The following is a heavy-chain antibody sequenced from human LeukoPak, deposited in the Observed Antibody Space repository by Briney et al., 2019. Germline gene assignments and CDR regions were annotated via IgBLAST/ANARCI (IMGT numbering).Heavy chain of an antibody. J-gene: IGHJ6*03. Sequence: SETLSLTCTVSGGSISSHYWSWIRQPPGKGLEWIGYIYYSGSTNYNPSLKSRVTMPLDTSKNQFSQKLSSVTAADTAVYYCARAKQVAYYYYYMDVWGKGTTVTVSS. D-gene: IGHD6-6*01. CDR3: ARAKQVAYYYYYMDV. CDR1: GGSISSHY. V-gene: IGHV4-59*11. CDR2: IYYSGST.